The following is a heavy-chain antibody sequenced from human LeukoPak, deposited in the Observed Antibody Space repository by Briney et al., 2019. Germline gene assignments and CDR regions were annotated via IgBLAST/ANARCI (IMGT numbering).Heavy chain of an antibody. D-gene: IGHD3-16*01. V-gene: IGHV1-2*06. CDR1: GYTFTGYY. Sequence: ASVKLSCKASGYTFTGYYMHWLRQAPGQGLEWMGRINPNSGGTYYAQKFQGRVTMTRDTSISTSYMELTSLISENTAVYYCARGGLHGGGNWFDPWGQGTLVTVSS. CDR2: INPNSGGT. CDR3: ARGGLHGGGNWFDP. J-gene: IGHJ5*02.